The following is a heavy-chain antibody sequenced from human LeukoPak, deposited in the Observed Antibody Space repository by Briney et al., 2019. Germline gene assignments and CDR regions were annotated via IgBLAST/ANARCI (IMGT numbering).Heavy chain of an antibody. CDR1: GFTFSSYS. Sequence: GGSLRLPCAASGFTFSSYSMNWVRQAPGKGLEWVSYISSSSSTIYYADSVKGRFTISRDNAKNSLYLQMNSLRAEDTAVYYCARDRVLRYFDWLPVDAFDIWGQGTMVTVSS. CDR3: ARDRVLRYFDWLPVDAFDI. J-gene: IGHJ3*02. D-gene: IGHD3-9*01. V-gene: IGHV3-48*01. CDR2: ISSSSSTI.